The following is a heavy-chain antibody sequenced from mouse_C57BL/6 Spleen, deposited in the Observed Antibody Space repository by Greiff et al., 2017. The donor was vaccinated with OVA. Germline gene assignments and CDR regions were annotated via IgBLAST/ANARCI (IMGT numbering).Heavy chain of an antibody. CDR1: GFTFSDYG. CDR2: ISSGSSTI. D-gene: IGHD4-1*01. CDR3: ARGPNWDDAMDY. V-gene: IGHV5-17*01. J-gene: IGHJ4*01. Sequence: EVKLVESGGGLVKPGGSLKLSCAASGFTFSDYGMHWVRQAPEKGLEWVAYISSGSSTIYYADTVKGRFTISRDNAKNTLFLQMTSLRSEDTAMYYCARGPNWDDAMDYWGQGTSVTVSS.